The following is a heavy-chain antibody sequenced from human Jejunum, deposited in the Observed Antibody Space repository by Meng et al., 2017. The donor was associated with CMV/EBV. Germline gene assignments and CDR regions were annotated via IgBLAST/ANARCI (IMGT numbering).Heavy chain of an antibody. CDR1: A. J-gene: IGHJ6*02. D-gene: IGHD2-21*01. CDR2: IHSSGDEK. V-gene: IGHV3-30*02. CDR3: AKDRAHSTPGPLYYYYRGMDV. Sequence: AMRWVRQAPGKGLEWVTFIHSSGDEKYYADSVKGRFTISRDDSTNTVYLQMNSLRVEDSAVYYCAKDRAHSTPGPLYYYYRGMDVWGQGTTVTVSS.